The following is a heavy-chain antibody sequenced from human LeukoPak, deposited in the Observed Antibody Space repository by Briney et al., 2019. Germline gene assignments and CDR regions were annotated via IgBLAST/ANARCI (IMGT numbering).Heavy chain of an antibody. CDR3: ARAGVLSSSAVDY. CDR1: GGSISSYY. J-gene: IGHJ4*02. V-gene: IGHV4-59*01. D-gene: IGHD6-6*01. CDR2: IYYSGST. Sequence: SETLSLTCTVSGGSISSYYWSWIRQPPGKGLEWIGYIYYSGSTNYNPSLKSRVTISVDTSKNQFSLKLSSVTAADTAVYYCARAGVLSSSAVDYWGQGTLVTVSS.